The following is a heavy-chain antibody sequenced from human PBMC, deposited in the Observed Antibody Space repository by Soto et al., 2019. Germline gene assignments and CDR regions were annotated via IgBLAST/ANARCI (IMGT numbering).Heavy chain of an antibody. CDR3: ARHPASYYYDSSGADYYGMDV. CDR1: GYSFTSYW. CDR2: IYPGDSDT. Sequence: GESLKISCKGSGYSFTSYWIGWVRQMPGKGLEWMGIIYPGDSDTRYSPSFQGQVTISADKSISTAYLQWSSLKASDTAMYYCARHPASYYYDSSGADYYGMDVWGQGTTVTVSS. V-gene: IGHV5-51*01. D-gene: IGHD3-22*01. J-gene: IGHJ6*02.